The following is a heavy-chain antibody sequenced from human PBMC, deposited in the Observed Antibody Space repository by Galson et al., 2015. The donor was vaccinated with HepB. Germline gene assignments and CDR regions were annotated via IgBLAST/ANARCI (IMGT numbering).Heavy chain of an antibody. J-gene: IGHJ4*02. V-gene: IGHV4-39*01. CDR2: IYYSGST. D-gene: IGHD3-22*01. CDR3: ARHYYDSSGYYAQWDY. Sequence: ETLSLTCTVSGGSISSSSYYWGWIRQPPGKGLEWIGSIYYSGSTYYNPSLKSRVTISVDTSKNHFSLKLSSVTAADTAVYYCARHYYDSSGYYAQWDYWGQGTLVTVSS. CDR1: GGSISSSSYY.